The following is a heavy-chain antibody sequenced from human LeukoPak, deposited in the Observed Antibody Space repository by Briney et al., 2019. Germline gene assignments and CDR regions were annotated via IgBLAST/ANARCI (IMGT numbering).Heavy chain of an antibody. CDR2: ISAYNGNT. D-gene: IGHD1-26*01. J-gene: IGHJ4*02. CDR1: GYTFTSYG. V-gene: IGHV1-18*01. CDR3: ARAPRYSASYHYFDY. Sequence: ASVKVSCKASGYTFTSYGISWVRQAPGQELEWMGWISAYNGNTNYAQKLQGRVTMTTDTSTSTAYMELRSLRSDDTAVYYCARAPRYSASYHYFDYWGQGTLVTVSS.